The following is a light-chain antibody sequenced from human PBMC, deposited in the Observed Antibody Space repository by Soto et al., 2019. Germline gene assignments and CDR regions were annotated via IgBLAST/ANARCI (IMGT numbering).Light chain of an antibody. V-gene: IGKV3-20*01. Sequence: EIVLTHSPGTLSFSPGEIATLSCRAGQSVSSSYLAWYQQKPGQAPRLLIYGASSRATGIPARFSGSGSGTEFNLTISSLQSEDFAVYFCQQYDDWLRLTFGGGTKVDIK. CDR3: QQYDDWLRLT. CDR1: QSVSSSY. CDR2: GAS. J-gene: IGKJ4*01.